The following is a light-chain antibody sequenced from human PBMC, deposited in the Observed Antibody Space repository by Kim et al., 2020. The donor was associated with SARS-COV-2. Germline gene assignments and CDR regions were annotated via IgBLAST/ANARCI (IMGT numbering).Light chain of an antibody. Sequence: SPGERATVSCRASQSVSHTYLAWYQQRPGQAPRLLIYGASIRATGIPDRFSGSGSGTDFTLTIGRLEPEDFAVYYCQQYGDSPWTFGQGTKVDIK. CDR1: QSVSHTY. J-gene: IGKJ1*01. V-gene: IGKV3-20*01. CDR2: GAS. CDR3: QQYGDSPWT.